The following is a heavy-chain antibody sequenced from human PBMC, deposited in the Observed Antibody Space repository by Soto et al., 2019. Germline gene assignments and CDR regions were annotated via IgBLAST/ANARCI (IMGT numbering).Heavy chain of an antibody. V-gene: IGHV1-69*01. D-gene: IGHD7-27*01. Sequence: QVRLVHSGAEMKKPGSSVQVSCKTTGGPFSSYAVSWVRQAPGQGLEWMGGIIPKIGVAQYAQRSQGRVTITADVSTSTTYMESNSLTSEDTAVYYCVRGGGQLWNLIDNWGQGTLVTVSP. CDR3: VRGGGQLWNLIDN. J-gene: IGHJ4*02. CDR1: GGPFSSYA. CDR2: IIPKIGVA.